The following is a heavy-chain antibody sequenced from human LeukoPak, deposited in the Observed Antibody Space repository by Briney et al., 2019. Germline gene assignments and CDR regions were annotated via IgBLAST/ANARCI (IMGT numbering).Heavy chain of an antibody. D-gene: IGHD3-3*01. Sequence: PGGSLRLSCAASGFTFSSYAMSWVRQAPGKGLEWVSTISGSGGGTYYADSVKGRFTISRDNAKNSLYLQMDSLRAEDTAVYYCAKSGYSPYYFDYWGQGTLVTVSS. CDR1: GFTFSSYA. V-gene: IGHV3-23*01. CDR3: AKSGYSPYYFDY. CDR2: ISGSGGGT. J-gene: IGHJ4*02.